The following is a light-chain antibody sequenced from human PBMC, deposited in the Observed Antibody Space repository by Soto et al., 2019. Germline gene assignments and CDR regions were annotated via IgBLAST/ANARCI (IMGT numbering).Light chain of an antibody. CDR3: QQRSNWLT. V-gene: IGKV3-11*01. CDR2: DAS. J-gene: IGKJ4*01. Sequence: EIVLTQSPATLSLSPGGRATLSCRASQSVSSYLAWYQQKRGQAPRLLIYDASNRATGIPARFSGSGSGTDFTLTISSLEPEDFAVYHCQQRSNWLTFGGGTKVEIK. CDR1: QSVSSY.